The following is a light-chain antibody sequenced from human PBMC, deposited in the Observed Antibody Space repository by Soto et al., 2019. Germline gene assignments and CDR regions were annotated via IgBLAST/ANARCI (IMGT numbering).Light chain of an antibody. CDR3: QQYNSYSPET. Sequence: DIQMTQSPSTLSASVGDRVTITCRASQSISSWLAWYQQKPGKAPKLLIYDASSLESGVPSRFSGSGSGTEFTLTISSLQPDDFATYYSQQYNSYSPETFGQGPKVEIK. J-gene: IGKJ1*01. CDR1: QSISSW. CDR2: DAS. V-gene: IGKV1-5*01.